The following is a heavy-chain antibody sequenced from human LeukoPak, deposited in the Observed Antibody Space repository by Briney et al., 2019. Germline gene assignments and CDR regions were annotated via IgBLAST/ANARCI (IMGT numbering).Heavy chain of an antibody. Sequence: PSETLSLTCTVSGGSISSYYWSWIRQPPGKGQEWIGYIYYSGSTNYNPSLKSRVTISVDTSKNQFSLKLSSVTAADTAVYYCATQPGRNGSSSPVWGQGTLVTVSS. V-gene: IGHV4-59*01. J-gene: IGHJ4*02. CDR2: IYYSGST. CDR1: GGSISSYY. D-gene: IGHD6-6*01. CDR3: ATQPGRNGSSSPV.